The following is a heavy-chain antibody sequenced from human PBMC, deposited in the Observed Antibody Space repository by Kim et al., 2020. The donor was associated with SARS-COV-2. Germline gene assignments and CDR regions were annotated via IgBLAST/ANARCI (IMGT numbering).Heavy chain of an antibody. V-gene: IGHV3-30*18. J-gene: IGHJ1*01. D-gene: IGHD6-19*01. CDR1: GFTFSSYG. CDR2: ISYDGSNR. CDR3: AKDRKWLGAEYFQH. Sequence: GGSLRLSCAASGFTFSSYGMHWVRQAPGKGLEWVAVISYDGSNRYYADSVKGRFTISRDNSKNTLYLQMNSLRAEDTAVYYCAKDRKWLGAEYFQHWGQG.